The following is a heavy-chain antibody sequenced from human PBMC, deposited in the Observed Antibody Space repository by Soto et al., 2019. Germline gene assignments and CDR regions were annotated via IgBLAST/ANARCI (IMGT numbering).Heavy chain of an antibody. CDR1: GFTFDDYA. V-gene: IGHV3-9*01. D-gene: IGHD6-19*01. CDR2: IYWNSGSI. Sequence: EVQLVESGGGLVQPGRSLSLSCAASGFTFDDYAMHWVRQAPGRGLEWVSGIYWNSGSIGYADSVKGRFIISRDNAKNSMYLQMNSMRSDDTALYYCAKAKAVAGTTLDYWGQGTQVTVSS. CDR3: AKAKAVAGTTLDY. J-gene: IGHJ4*02.